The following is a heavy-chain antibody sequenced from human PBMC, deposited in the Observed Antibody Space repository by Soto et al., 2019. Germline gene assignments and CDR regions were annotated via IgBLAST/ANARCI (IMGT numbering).Heavy chain of an antibody. D-gene: IGHD3-3*01. CDR3: VREVYYDFWSGFNTHPYYFDY. Sequence: SLKISCSASGFTFSRKTMHWVRQAPGKGLEWVAAITDDGTNKYYADSVKGRFTISRDNSKNTLYLQMSSLRAEDTAVYFCVREVYYDFWSGFNTHPYYFDYWGQGTLVTVSS. V-gene: IGHV3-30*04. CDR2: ITDDGTNK. CDR1: GFTFSRKT. J-gene: IGHJ4*02.